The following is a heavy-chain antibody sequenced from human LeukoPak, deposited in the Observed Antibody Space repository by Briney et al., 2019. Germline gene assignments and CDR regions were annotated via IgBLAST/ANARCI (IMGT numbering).Heavy chain of an antibody. Sequence: GGSLRLSCTASGFTFGDYAMSWFRQAPGKGLEWVGFIRSKAYGGTTEYAASVKGRFTISRDDSKSIAYLQMNSLKTEDTAVYYCTRDATWGVVVGFDCWGQGTLVTVSS. J-gene: IGHJ4*02. CDR2: IRSKAYGGTT. D-gene: IGHD2-2*01. V-gene: IGHV3-49*03. CDR3: TRDATWGVVVGFDC. CDR1: GFTFGDYA.